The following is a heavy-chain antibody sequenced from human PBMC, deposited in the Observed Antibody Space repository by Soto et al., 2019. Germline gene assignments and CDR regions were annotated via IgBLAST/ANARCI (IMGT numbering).Heavy chain of an antibody. CDR2: IIPIFGTA. CDR3: TTDGRTIGDGGDSYYSMDV. D-gene: IGHD2-8*01. CDR1: GGTFSSYA. Sequence: VKVSCKASGGTFSSYAISWVRQAPGQGLEWMGGIIPIFGTANYAQKFQGRVTITADESTSTAYMELSSLQIEDTAMYYCTTDGRTIGDGGDSYYSMDVWGQGTTVTVSS. J-gene: IGHJ6*02. V-gene: IGHV1-69*13.